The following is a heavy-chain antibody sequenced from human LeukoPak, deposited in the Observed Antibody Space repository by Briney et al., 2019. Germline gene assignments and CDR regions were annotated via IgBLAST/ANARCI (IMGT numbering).Heavy chain of an antibody. CDR3: ARASSYVLYDSSGSAVLFDY. J-gene: IGHJ4*02. D-gene: IGHD3-22*01. CDR1: GFTFSSYD. CDR2: IQYDGSNE. V-gene: IGHV3-30*02. Sequence: PGGSLRLSCAAYGFTFSSYDMHWVRQAPGKGLEWVAYIQYDGSNEQYADSVKGRFSISRDSSKNILYLQMNSLRAEDTALYYCARASSYVLYDSSGSAVLFDYWGQGTLVTVSS.